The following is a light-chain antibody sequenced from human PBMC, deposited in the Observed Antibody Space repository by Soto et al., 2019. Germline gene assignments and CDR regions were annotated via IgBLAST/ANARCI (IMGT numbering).Light chain of an antibody. CDR3: QQSSIRPPT. V-gene: IGKV1-39*01. CDR2: ASS. CDR1: QSISGY. J-gene: IGKJ1*01. Sequence: DIQMTQSPSSLSASIGDPVTITCRASQSISGYLNWYQQKPGGAPKFLIYASSTLQSGVPSRFSGSGYGTDFTLTINNLQPEDFATYYCQQSSIRPPTFGQGTKVEVK.